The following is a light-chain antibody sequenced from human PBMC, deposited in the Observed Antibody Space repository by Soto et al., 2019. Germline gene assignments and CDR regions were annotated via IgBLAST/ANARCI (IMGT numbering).Light chain of an antibody. J-gene: IGLJ3*02. CDR1: SADVGAFDY. CDR3: AAYTTSSTLV. V-gene: IGLV2-14*03. Sequence: QSVPTQPASVSGSPGQSITITCAGTSADVGAFDYVSWYQHHPGKVPKLMIYDVSDRPSGVSTRFSGSKSANMASLTISGLHPDDDADYYCAAYTTSSTLVFGGGTKLTVL. CDR2: DVS.